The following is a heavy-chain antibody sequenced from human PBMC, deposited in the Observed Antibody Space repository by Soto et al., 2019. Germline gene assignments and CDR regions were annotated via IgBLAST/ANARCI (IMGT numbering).Heavy chain of an antibody. CDR1: GFTFSSYA. D-gene: IGHD3-10*01. V-gene: IGHV3-30-3*01. CDR3: ARDYFPPLRGDYYYGMDV. CDR2: ISYDGSNK. J-gene: IGHJ6*02. Sequence: QVQLVESGGGVVQPGRSLRLSCAASGFTFSSYAMHWVRQAPGKGVEWVAVISYDGSNKYYADSVKGRFTISRDNSKNTLDLQMNSLRAEDTAVYYCARDYFPPLRGDYYYGMDVWGQGTTVTVSS.